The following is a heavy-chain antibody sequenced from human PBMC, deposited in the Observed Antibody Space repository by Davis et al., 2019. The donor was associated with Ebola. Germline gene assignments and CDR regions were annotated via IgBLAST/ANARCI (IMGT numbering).Heavy chain of an antibody. CDR1: GGTFSSYA. CDR3: ARANDYYYGMDV. J-gene: IGHJ6*02. Sequence: ASVKVSCKASGGTFSSYAISWVRQAPGQGLEWMGWINPNSGGTNYAQKFQGWVTMTRDTSISTAYMELSRLRSDDTAVYYCARANDYYYGMDVWGQGTTVTVSS. D-gene: IGHD2-8*01. CDR2: INPNSGGT. V-gene: IGHV1-2*04.